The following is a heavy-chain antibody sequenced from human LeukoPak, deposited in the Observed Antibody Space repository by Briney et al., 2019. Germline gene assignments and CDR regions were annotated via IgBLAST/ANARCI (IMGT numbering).Heavy chain of an antibody. CDR3: ARTMIVVVSRDYDAFDI. CDR2: FYYSGST. Sequence: SETLSLTCAVSGGPLSRGGYSWSWIRKPPGKGLEWIGYFYYSGSTYYTPSLKSRVTISVDTSKNQFSLKLSSVTSADTAVYYCARTMIVVVSRDYDAFDIWGQGTMVTVSS. D-gene: IGHD3-22*01. CDR1: GGPLSRGGYS. V-gene: IGHV4-30-4*07. J-gene: IGHJ3*02.